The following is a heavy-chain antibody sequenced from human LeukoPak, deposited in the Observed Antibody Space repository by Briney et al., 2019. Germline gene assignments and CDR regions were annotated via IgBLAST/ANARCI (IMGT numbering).Heavy chain of an antibody. D-gene: IGHD3-9*01. V-gene: IGHV4-59*08. J-gene: IGHJ4*02. CDR1: GGSISSYY. CDR2: IYYTGST. CDR3: ARHPLGGLYFDWSSIY. Sequence: SETPSLTRTVSGGSISSYYWIWIRPSPGKGLEWIGYIYYTGSTNYNPSLKSRVTMSVDTSKNQFSLELSSVTAADTAVYYCARHPLGGLYFDWSSIYWGQGTLVSVSS.